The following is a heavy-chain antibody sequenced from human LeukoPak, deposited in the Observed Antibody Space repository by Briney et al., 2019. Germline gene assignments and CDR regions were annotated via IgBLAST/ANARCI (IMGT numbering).Heavy chain of an antibody. J-gene: IGHJ4*02. V-gene: IGHV3-23*01. D-gene: IGHD1-26*01. CDR1: GFTFSSYG. CDR2: ITGSGGST. Sequence: GGSLRLSCAASGFTFSSYGMSWVRRQAPGKGLEWVSGITGSGGSTYYADSVKGRFTISRDNSKNTLYLQMNSLRAEDTAVYYCAKTYSGRRYYFDYWGQGTLVTVSS. CDR3: AKTYSGRRYYFDY.